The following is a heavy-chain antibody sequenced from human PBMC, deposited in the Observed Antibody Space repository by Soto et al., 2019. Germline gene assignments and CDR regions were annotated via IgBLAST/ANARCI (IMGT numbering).Heavy chain of an antibody. J-gene: IGHJ4*02. CDR2: LAAGDTGT. D-gene: IGHD2-15*01. CDR1: GFTVSTYT. V-gene: IGHV3-23*01. CDR3: AGESGAGYG. Sequence: EVQLLESGGGLVQPGGSLRLSCVASGFTVSTYTMSWVRQAPGKGLEWVSALAAGDTGTYYADSVKGRFTISTDKSKNTLFLQMNSLRVEDTALYYCAGESGAGYGWGQGTLVTVSS.